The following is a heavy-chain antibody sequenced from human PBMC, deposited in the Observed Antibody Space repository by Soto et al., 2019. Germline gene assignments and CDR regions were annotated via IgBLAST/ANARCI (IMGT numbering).Heavy chain of an antibody. V-gene: IGHV1-8*01. CDR2: MNPNSGNT. Sequence: QVQLVQSEAEVKKRVASVKVSCKASGYTFTSYDINWVRQATGQGLEWMGWMNPNSGNTGYAQKFQGRVTMTRNTSISTAYMELSSLRSEDTAVYYCARVAVAGADDNYYYYYMDVWRKGTTVTVSS. D-gene: IGHD6-19*01. J-gene: IGHJ6*03. CDR1: GYTFTSYD. CDR3: ARVAVAGADDNYYYYYMDV.